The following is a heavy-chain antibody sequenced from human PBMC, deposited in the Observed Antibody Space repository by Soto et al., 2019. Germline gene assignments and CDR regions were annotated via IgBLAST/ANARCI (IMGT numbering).Heavy chain of an antibody. V-gene: IGHV3-23*01. J-gene: IGHJ5*02. D-gene: IGHD2-2*01. CDR2: ISGSGGST. Sequence: LRLSCAASGFTFSSYAMSWGRRAPGKGLEWVSAISGSGGSTYYADSVKGRFTISRDNSKNTLYLQMNSLRAEDTAVYYCAKSRCSSTSCHVPWFDPWGQGTLVTVSS. CDR3: AKSRCSSTSCHVPWFDP. CDR1: GFTFSSYA.